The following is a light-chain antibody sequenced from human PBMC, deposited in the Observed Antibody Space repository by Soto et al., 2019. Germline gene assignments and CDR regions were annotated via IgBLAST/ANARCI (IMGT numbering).Light chain of an antibody. V-gene: IGKV2-40*01. CDR3: MQRSESPS. CDR2: TVS. J-gene: IGKJ5*01. Sequence: DIVMTQTPLSLPVTPGEPASISCRSSQSLLDSDDGDTFLDWYLQKPGQSPQLLIYTVSYRASRVPDRVSGSGSGTDFALKISGVEAEDVGVYYCMQRSESPSFGQGTRLEIK. CDR1: QSLLDSDDGDTF.